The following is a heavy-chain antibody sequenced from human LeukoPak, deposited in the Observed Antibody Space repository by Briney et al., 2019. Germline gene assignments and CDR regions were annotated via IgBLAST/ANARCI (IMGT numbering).Heavy chain of an antibody. D-gene: IGHD3-10*01. CDR3: AKNMVRGVIMSSSFDY. Sequence: GGSLRLSCAASGFTFNDYGMSWVRQAPGKGLEWVSAISGSGGSTYYADSVKGRFTISRDDSKNTLYMQMNSLRAEDTAVYYCAKNMVRGVIMSSSFDYWGQGTLVTVSS. V-gene: IGHV3-23*01. CDR2: ISGSGGST. J-gene: IGHJ4*02. CDR1: GFTFNDYG.